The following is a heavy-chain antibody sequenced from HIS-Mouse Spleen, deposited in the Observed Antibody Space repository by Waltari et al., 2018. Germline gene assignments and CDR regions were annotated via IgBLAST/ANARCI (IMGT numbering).Heavy chain of an antibody. V-gene: IGHV3-53*02. CDR2: HYGGGRT. D-gene: IGHD3-10*01. J-gene: IGHJ4*02. CDR1: GFTVSSNY. Sequence: EVQLVETGGGLIQPGGSLRLSCAASGFTVSSNYMSWVRQAPGKGLEWVSVHYGGGRTYYADSVKGRFTISRDNSKNTLYLQMNSLGAEDTAVYYCARHYYYGSGSYYFDYWGQGTLVTVSS. CDR3: ARHYYYGSGSYYFDY.